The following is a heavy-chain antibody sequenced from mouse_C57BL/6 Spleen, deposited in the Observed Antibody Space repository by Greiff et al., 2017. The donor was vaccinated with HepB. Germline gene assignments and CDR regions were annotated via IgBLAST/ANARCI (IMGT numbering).Heavy chain of an antibody. CDR1: GYAFSSSW. J-gene: IGHJ1*03. V-gene: IGHV1-82*01. CDR3: ARWLLRNVDV. Sequence: QVQLQQSGPELVKPGASVKISCKASGYAFSSSWMNWVKQRPGKGLEWIGRIYPGDGDTNYNGKFKGKATLTADKSSSTAYMQLSSLTSEDSAVYFCARWLLRNVDVWGTGTTVTVSS. D-gene: IGHD2-3*01. CDR2: IYPGDGDT.